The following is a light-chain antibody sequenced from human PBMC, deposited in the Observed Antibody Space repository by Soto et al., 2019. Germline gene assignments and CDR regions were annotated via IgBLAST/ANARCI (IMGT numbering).Light chain of an antibody. CDR3: SSYTSSNTLV. CDR1: SSDVGAYNY. CDR2: EVS. Sequence: QSALTQPASVSGSPGQSITISCTGTSSDVGAYNYVSWYQQHPGKAPKLMIFEVSDRPSGVSNRFSGSKSGNTASLTISGLQAEDEADYYCSSYTSSNTLVFGGVPKLTVL. V-gene: IGLV2-14*01. J-gene: IGLJ2*01.